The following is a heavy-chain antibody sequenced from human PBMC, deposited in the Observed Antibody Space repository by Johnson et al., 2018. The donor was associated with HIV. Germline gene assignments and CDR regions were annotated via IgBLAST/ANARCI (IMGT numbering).Heavy chain of an antibody. CDR3: ASPKGCGITMITEAFNI. Sequence: QVQVVESGGGVVQPGRSLRLSCAASGFTFSSYAMHWVRQAPGKGLEWVAVISFDGTNKYYADSVKGRFTISRDNSKSTLYLQMNSLRAEDTAVYYCASPKGCGITMITEAFNIWGQGTMVTVSS. CDR1: GFTFSSYA. CDR2: ISFDGTNK. V-gene: IGHV3-30-3*01. J-gene: IGHJ3*02. D-gene: IGHD3-22*01.